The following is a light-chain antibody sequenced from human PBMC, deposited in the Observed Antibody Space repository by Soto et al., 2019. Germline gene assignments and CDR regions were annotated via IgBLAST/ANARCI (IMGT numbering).Light chain of an antibody. CDR3: LVIFSGVGEV. J-gene: IGLJ1*01. Sequence: QAVVTQEPSLTVSPGGTVTLTCGSSTGAVTSGHYPHWFQQKPGQAPRTLIYDTSNRHSWTPARFSGSLLGGKAALTLSGAQPEDEADYYCLVIFSGVGEVFATGTKVTVL. V-gene: IGLV7-46*01. CDR2: DTS. CDR1: TGAVTSGHY.